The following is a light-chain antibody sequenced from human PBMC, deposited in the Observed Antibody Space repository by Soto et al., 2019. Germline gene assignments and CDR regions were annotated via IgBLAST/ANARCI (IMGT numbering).Light chain of an antibody. CDR2: ATS. J-gene: IGKJ4*01. V-gene: IGKV3-15*01. Sequence: EIVVTQSPATLSVSPGERATLSCRASQSVGNNFAWYQQKPGQAPRLFIFATSTRATGVPARFSGSGSGTAFTLTISILQSQDFAVYYCQQYRDSPLTFGGG. CDR3: QQYRDSPLT. CDR1: QSVGNN.